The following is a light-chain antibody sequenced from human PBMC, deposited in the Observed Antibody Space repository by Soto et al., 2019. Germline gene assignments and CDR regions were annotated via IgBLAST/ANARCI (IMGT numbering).Light chain of an antibody. CDR2: GAS. V-gene: IGKV3-20*01. J-gene: IGKJ3*01. Sequence: EIVLTQSPGTLSLSPGESATLSCRASQSVSSNYLAWYQQKPGQAPRVLIYGASSRATGIPDRFSGGGSGTDFTLTISRLEPEDFAVYYCQQYGSSLFTFGPGTKVDIK. CDR3: QQYGSSLFT. CDR1: QSVSSNY.